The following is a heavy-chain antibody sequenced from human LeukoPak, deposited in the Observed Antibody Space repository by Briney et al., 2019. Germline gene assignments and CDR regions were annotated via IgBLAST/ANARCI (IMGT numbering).Heavy chain of an antibody. V-gene: IGHV1-8*02. CDR1: GYTFTSYG. Sequence: GASVKVSCKASGYTFTSYGINWVRQATGQGLEWMGWMNPNSGNTGYAQKFQGRVTMTRNTSISTAYMELSSLRSEDTAVYYCARGLGEFRWDNWFDPWGQGTLVTVSS. J-gene: IGHJ5*02. D-gene: IGHD1-26*01. CDR2: MNPNSGNT. CDR3: ARGLGEFRWDNWFDP.